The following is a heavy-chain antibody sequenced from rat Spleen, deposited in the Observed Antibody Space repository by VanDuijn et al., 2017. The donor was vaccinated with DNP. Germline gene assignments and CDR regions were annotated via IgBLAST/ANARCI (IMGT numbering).Heavy chain of an antibody. V-gene: IGHV5-25*01. CDR2: IKTDGGST. D-gene: IGHD1-5*01. Sequence: EVQLVESGGGLVQPGRSLKLSCAASGFTFSNYYMAWVRQAPGKGLEWVASIKTDGGSTYYSDSVKGRFTISRDNAENTVYLQMNSLRSEDMATYYCARWGRYNYLHYFDYWGQGVMVTVSS. CDR3: ARWGRYNYLHYFDY. J-gene: IGHJ2*01. CDR1: GFTFSNYY.